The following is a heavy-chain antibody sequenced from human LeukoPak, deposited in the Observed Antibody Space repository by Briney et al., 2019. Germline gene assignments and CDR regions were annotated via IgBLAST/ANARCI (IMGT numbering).Heavy chain of an antibody. CDR3: ARDPGTAMAFDY. Sequence: LETLSLTCTVSGGSISSYYWSWIRQPAGKGLEWIGRIYTSGSTNYNPSLKSRVTMSVDTSKNQFSLKLSSMAAADTAVYYCARDPGTAMAFDYWGQGTLVTVSS. CDR1: GGSISSYY. V-gene: IGHV4-4*07. J-gene: IGHJ4*02. D-gene: IGHD5-18*01. CDR2: IYTSGST.